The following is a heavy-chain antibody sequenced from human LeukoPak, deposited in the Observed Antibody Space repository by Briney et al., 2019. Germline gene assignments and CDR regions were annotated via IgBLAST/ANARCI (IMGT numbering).Heavy chain of an antibody. CDR2: ISYGGSNK. Sequence: GGSLRLSCAASGFTFSSYGMHWVRQAPGKGLEWVAVISYGGSNKYYADSVKGRFTISRDNSKNTLYLQMNSLRAEDTAVYYCAKDYVVATSTHIVWGQGTLVTVSS. CDR3: AKDYVVATSTHIV. D-gene: IGHD5-12*01. V-gene: IGHV3-30*18. CDR1: GFTFSSYG. J-gene: IGHJ4*02.